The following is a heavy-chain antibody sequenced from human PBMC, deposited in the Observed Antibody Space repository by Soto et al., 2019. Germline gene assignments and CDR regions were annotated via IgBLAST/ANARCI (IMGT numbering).Heavy chain of an antibody. CDR2: INHSGST. V-gene: IGHV4-34*01. CDR1: GGSFGGYY. CDR3: ARGRIAVAGHLQYFDY. Sequence: SETLSLTCAVYGGSFGGYYWSWIRQPPGKGLEWIGEINHSGSTNYNPSLKSRVTISVDTSKNQFSLKLSSVTAADTAVYYCARGRIAVAGHLQYFDYWGQGTLVTVSS. D-gene: IGHD6-19*01. J-gene: IGHJ4*02.